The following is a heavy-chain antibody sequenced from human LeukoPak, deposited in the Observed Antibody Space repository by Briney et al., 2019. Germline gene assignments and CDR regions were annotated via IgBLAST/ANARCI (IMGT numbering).Heavy chain of an antibody. Sequence: SETLSLTCAVYGGSFSGYYWSWIRQPPGKGLEWIGEINHSGSTNYNPSLKSRVTISVDTSKNQFSLKLSSVTAADTAVYYSATSTTVTLQKQRGRAYYYYGMDVWGKGTTVTVSS. CDR2: INHSGST. J-gene: IGHJ6*04. CDR3: ATSTTVTLQKQRGRAYYYYGMDV. D-gene: IGHD4-17*01. CDR1: GGSFSGYY. V-gene: IGHV4-34*01.